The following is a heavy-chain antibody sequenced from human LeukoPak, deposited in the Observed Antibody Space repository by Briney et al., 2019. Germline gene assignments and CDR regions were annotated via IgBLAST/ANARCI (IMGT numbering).Heavy chain of an antibody. D-gene: IGHD5-18*01. Sequence: GGSLRLSCAASGFTFSSYAMLWVRQAPGKGLEWVAVISYDGSNKYYADSVKGRFTISRDNSKNTLYLQMNSLRAEDTAVYYCARDPIQLWYFDYWGQGTLVTVSS. CDR3: ARDPIQLWYFDY. CDR1: GFTFSSYA. CDR2: ISYDGSNK. J-gene: IGHJ4*02. V-gene: IGHV3-30-3*01.